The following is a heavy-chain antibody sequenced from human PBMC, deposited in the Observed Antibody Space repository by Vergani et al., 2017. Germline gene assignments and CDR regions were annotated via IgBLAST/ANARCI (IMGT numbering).Heavy chain of an antibody. V-gene: IGHV3-33*06. CDR1: GFTFSSYG. J-gene: IGHJ4*02. CDR3: AKDPIVGATVPPSYYFDY. CDR2: IWYDGSNK. Sequence: QVQLVESGGGVVQPGRSLRLSCAASGFTFSSYGMHWVRQAPGKGLEWVAVIWYDGSNKYYADSVKGRFTISRDNSKNTLYLQMNSLRAEDTAVYYCAKDPIVGATVPPSYYFDYWGQGTLVTVSS. D-gene: IGHD1-26*01.